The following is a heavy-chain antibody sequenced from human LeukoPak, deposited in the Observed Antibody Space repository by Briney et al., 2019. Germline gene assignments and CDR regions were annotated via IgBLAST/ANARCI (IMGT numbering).Heavy chain of an antibody. CDR3: ANAGGDSRSPLPFYY. Sequence: TGGSLRLSCAASGFTFDKYWMSWVRQAPGKGLEWVANIKQDGSEKYYVDSVKGRFTISRDNAENSLFLQMNSLRAEDTAVYFCANAGGDSRSPLPFYYWGQGTLVTVSS. V-gene: IGHV3-7*03. D-gene: IGHD6-6*01. CDR2: IKQDGSEK. J-gene: IGHJ4*02. CDR1: GFTFDKYW.